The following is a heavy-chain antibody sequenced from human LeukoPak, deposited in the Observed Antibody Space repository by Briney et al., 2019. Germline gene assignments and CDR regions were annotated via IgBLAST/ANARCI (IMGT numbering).Heavy chain of an antibody. Sequence: ASVKVSCKASGYTFTSYGISWVRQAPGQGLEWMGWISAYNGNTNYAQKLQGRVTMTTDTSTSTAYMELRSLRSDDTAVYYCARAWVAAAASTPFDYWGQGTLVTVSS. CDR1: GYTFTSYG. J-gene: IGHJ4*02. CDR2: ISAYNGNT. CDR3: ARAWVAAAASTPFDY. V-gene: IGHV1-18*01. D-gene: IGHD6-13*01.